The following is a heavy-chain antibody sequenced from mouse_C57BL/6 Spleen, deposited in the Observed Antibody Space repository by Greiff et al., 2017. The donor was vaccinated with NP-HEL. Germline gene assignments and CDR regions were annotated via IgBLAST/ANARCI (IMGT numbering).Heavy chain of an antibody. CDR1: GYAFSSSW. V-gene: IGHV1-82*01. J-gene: IGHJ2*01. CDR2: IYPGDGDT. Sequence: QVQLQQSGPELVKPGASVKISCKASGYAFSSSWMNWVKQRPGKGLEWIGRIYPGDGDTNYNGKFKGKATLTVDKSSSTAYMELRSLTSEDSAVYYCARDYYFDYWGQGTTLTVSS. CDR3: ARDYYFDY.